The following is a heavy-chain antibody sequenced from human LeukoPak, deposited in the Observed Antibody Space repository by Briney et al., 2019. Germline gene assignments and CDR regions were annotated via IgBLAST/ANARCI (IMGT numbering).Heavy chain of an antibody. V-gene: IGHV2-5*02. CDR1: GFSLKTSGVG. CDR3: VHLRSALMPFDY. D-gene: IGHD2-2*01. Sequence: SGPALVKPTQTLTLTCTFSGFSLKTSGVGVGWIRQPPVKALEWLALIYWDDDKRYSPSLKNRLTITKDTSKNQVVLTMTNMDPVDTATYYCVHLRSALMPFDYWGQGTLVIVSS. CDR2: IYWDDDK. J-gene: IGHJ4*02.